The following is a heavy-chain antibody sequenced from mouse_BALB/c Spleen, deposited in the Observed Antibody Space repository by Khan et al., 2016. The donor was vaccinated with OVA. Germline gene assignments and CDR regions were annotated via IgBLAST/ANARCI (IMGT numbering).Heavy chain of an antibody. V-gene: IGHV2-2*02. J-gene: IGHJ3*01. Sequence: QVQLKESGPGLVQPSQSLSITCTVSGFSLTSYGVPWVRQSPGKGLEWLGVIWSGGCTAYNAAFISRLSISKDNDKSQVFFKMKMLQANDKAIDYCARNYDYNEGFAYWGQGTLVTVSA. CDR2: IWSGGCT. CDR3: ARNYDYNEGFAY. CDR1: GFSLTSYG. D-gene: IGHD2-4*01.